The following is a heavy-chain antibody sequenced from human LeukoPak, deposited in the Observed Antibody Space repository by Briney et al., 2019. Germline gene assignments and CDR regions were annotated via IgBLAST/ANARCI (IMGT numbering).Heavy chain of an antibody. Sequence: PGGSLRLSCAASGFTFSSYSMNWVRQAPGKGLEWVSSISSSSSYIYYADSVKGRFTISRDNAKNSLYLQMNSLRAEDTAVYYCARDGDYYDGSGYDYWGQGTLVTVSS. J-gene: IGHJ4*02. CDR1: GFTFSSYS. CDR2: ISSSSSYI. CDR3: ARDGDYYDGSGYDY. D-gene: IGHD3-22*01. V-gene: IGHV3-21*01.